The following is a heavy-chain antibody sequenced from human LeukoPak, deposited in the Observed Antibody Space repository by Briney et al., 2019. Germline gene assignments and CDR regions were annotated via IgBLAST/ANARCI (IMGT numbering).Heavy chain of an antibody. J-gene: IGHJ4*02. CDR1: GFTFSTYA. CDR2: ISSGGSVK. V-gene: IGHV3-48*03. Sequence: PGGSLRLSCAVSGFTFSTYAMHWVRQAPGKGLEWVSYISSGGSVKHYADSVKGRFTISRDNTKNSLYLQMNSLRGEDTAVYYCARGLNETEITALGYWGQGTLVTVSS. D-gene: IGHD3-16*01. CDR3: ARGLNETEITALGY.